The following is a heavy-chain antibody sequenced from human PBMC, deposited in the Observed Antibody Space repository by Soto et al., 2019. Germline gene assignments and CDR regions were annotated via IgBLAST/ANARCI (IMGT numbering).Heavy chain of an antibody. D-gene: IGHD2-2*03. CDR2: ISSSSSYI. CDR3: ARDGYCSSTSCKKNWRGNYYYGMDV. Sequence: PGGSLRLSCAASGFTFSSYSMNWVRQAPGKGLEWVSSISSSSSYIYYADSVKGRFTISRDNAKNSLYLQMNSLRAEDTAVYYCARDGYCSSTSCKKNWRGNYYYGMDVWGQGTTVTVSS. CDR1: GFTFSSYS. V-gene: IGHV3-21*01. J-gene: IGHJ6*02.